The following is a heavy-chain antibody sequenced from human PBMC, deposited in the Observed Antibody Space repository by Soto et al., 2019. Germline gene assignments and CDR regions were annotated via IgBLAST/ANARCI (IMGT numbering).Heavy chain of an antibody. CDR2: IWSDGNNR. CDR1: GFMFSNHG. J-gene: IGHJ4*02. Sequence: PGGSLRLSCAASGFMFSNHGMHWVRQAPGKGLEWVAVIWSDGNNRYYADSVKGRFTISRDNSKNTLYLQMNSLRAEDTAVYYCAREGLDFTMMGPDPDYWGQGTLVTVSS. D-gene: IGHD3-22*01. V-gene: IGHV3-33*01. CDR3: AREGLDFTMMGPDPDY.